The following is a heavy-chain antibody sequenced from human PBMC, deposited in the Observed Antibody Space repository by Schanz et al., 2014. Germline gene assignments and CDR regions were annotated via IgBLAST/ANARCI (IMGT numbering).Heavy chain of an antibody. V-gene: IGHV3-11*06. Sequence: QVQLVESGGGLVKPGGSLRLSCAASGFTFRDYYMSWIRQAPGKGLEWVSDISSGSSYANYADSVRGRFTISRDRFQNTLYLRMSSLRAEDTSVYFCARVRRRIATPSTPSFRNYYYYAMDVWGQGTTVTVSS. CDR3: ARVRRRIATPSTPSFRNYYYYAMDV. CDR1: GFTFRDYY. CDR2: ISSGSSYA. J-gene: IGHJ6*02. D-gene: IGHD6-13*01.